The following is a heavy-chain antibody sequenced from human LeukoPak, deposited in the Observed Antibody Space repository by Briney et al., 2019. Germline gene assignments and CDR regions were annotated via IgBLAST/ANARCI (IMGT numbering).Heavy chain of an antibody. Sequence: SETLSLTCTVSGGSITSGSDYWSWIRQPAGKGLECIGRVYISGSTNYNPSLAGRATISIDTSKNQFSLKLSSVPAADTAVYYCAGPSGSASDTEYFQNWGQGTLVTVSS. CDR2: VYISGST. CDR1: GGSITSGSDY. D-gene: IGHD6-13*01. CDR3: AGPSGSASDTEYFQN. V-gene: IGHV4-61*02. J-gene: IGHJ1*01.